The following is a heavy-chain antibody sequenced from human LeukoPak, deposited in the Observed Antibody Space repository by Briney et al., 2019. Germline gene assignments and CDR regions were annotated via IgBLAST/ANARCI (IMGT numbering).Heavy chain of an antibody. CDR2: ITGGGTRA. CDR1: GFTFSNYA. Sequence: PGGSLRLSCAASGFTFSNYAMSWVRQAPGKGLEWVSSITGGGTRAYYADSVKGRFTISRDNSGYTLHLQMNSLRAEDTAVYYCASRPTIVAATVLFDYWGQGTLVTVSS. V-gene: IGHV3-23*01. D-gene: IGHD6-13*01. J-gene: IGHJ4*02. CDR3: ASRPTIVAATVLFDY.